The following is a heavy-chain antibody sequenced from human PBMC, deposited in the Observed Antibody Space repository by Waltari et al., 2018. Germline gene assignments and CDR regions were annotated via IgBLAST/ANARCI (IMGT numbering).Heavy chain of an antibody. J-gene: IGHJ4*02. V-gene: IGHV4-59*01. CDR1: GGSISSYY. D-gene: IGHD1-26*01. Sequence: QVQLQESGPGLVKPSETLSLTCTVSGGSISSYYWSWIRPPPGKGREWIGYIYYSGSTNYNPSLKSRVTISVDTSKNQFSLKLSSVTAADTAVYYCARDRISKWSWGATPGPGYFDYWGQGTLVTVSS. CDR3: ARDRISKWSWGATPGPGYFDY. CDR2: IYYSGST.